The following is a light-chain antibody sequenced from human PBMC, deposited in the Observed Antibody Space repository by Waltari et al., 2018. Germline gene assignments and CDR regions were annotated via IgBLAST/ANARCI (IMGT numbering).Light chain of an antibody. CDR3: QQYYGAPLT. CDR2: WAS. V-gene: IGKV4-1*01. J-gene: IGKJ4*01. CDR1: QSLLSSSNNKNY. Sequence: DIVMTQSPASLAVSLGERATINCKSSQSLLSSSNNKNYLAWYQQRPGQPPKLLMFWASARESGVPDRFSGSGSGADFTLTIGGLQAEDVAVYYCQQYYGAPLTFGGGTKVEIK.